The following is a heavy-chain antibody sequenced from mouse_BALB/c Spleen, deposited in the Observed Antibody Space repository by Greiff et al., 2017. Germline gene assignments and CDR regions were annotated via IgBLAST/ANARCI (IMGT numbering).Heavy chain of an antibody. Sequence: EVKLQESGGGLVKPGGSLKLSCAASGFTFSSYAMSWVRQSPEKRLEWVAEISSGGSYTYYPDTVTGRFTISRDNAKNTLYLEMSSLRSEDTAMYYCARDYGNYYAMDYWGQGTSVTVSS. CDR1: GFTFSSYA. CDR3: ARDYGNYYAMDY. V-gene: IGHV5-9-4*01. CDR2: ISSGGSYT. J-gene: IGHJ4*01. D-gene: IGHD2-1*01.